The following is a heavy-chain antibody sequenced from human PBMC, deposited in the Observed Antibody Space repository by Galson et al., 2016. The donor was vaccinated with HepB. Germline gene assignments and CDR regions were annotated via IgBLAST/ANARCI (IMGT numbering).Heavy chain of an antibody. CDR2: IYDSGKS. V-gene: IGHV4-31*03. D-gene: IGHD1-1*01. CDR3: ARYTDAFHI. CDR1: GASITSGGYY. Sequence: TLSLTCTVSGASITSGGYYWTWIRQHPVKGLEWIGYIYDSGKSYYNPSLKSRVSISADAANNQFFLKLSSLTAADTAVYFCARYTDAFHIWGQGTVVTVSS. J-gene: IGHJ3*02.